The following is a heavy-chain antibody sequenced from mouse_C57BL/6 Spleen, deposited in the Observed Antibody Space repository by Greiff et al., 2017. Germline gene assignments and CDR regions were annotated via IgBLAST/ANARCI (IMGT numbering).Heavy chain of an antibody. CDR1: GYSFTSYY. J-gene: IGHJ4*01. V-gene: IGHV1-66*01. CDR2: IYPGSGNT. Sequence: QVQLQQSGPELVKPGASVKISCKASGYSFTSYYIHWVKQRPGQGLEWIGWIYPGSGNTKYNEKFKGKATLTADTSSSTAYMQLSSLTSEDSAVFYCARFYYGSSYAMDYWGQGSSVTVSS. CDR3: ARFYYGSSYAMDY. D-gene: IGHD1-1*01.